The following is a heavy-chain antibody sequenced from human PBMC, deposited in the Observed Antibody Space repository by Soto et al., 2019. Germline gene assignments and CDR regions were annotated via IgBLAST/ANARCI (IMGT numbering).Heavy chain of an antibody. D-gene: IGHD2-2*01. V-gene: IGHV3-9*01. CDR3: AKDYCSSTSCYGPWDY. Sequence: LRLSCAASGFTFDDYAMHWVRQAPGKGLEWVSGISWNSGSIGYADSVKGRFTISRDNAKNSLYLQMNSLRAEDTALYYCAKDYCSSTSCYGPWDYWGQGTLVTVSS. CDR2: ISWNSGSI. CDR1: GFTFDDYA. J-gene: IGHJ4*02.